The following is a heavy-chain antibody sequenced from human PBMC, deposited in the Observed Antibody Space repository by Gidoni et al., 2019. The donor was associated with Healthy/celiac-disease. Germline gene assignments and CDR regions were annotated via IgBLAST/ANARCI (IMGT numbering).Heavy chain of an antibody. J-gene: IGHJ4*02. CDR2: INHSGST. CDR3: TTRCGGDCYSNY. V-gene: IGHV4-34*01. D-gene: IGHD2-21*01. CDR1: GGSFSGYY. Sequence: QVQLQQWGARLLKTSETLSLTCAGYGGSFSGYYWSWIRQPPGKGLEWIGEINHSGSTNYNPSLKSRVTISVDTSKNQFSLRLSSVAAADTAVYYCTTRCGGDCYSNYWGQGTLVTVSS.